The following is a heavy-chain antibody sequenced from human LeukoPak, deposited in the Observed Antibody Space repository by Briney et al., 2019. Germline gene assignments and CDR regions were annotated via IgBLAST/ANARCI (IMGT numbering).Heavy chain of an antibody. V-gene: IGHV3-21*01. J-gene: IGHJ3*02. CDR2: ISSSSSYI. CDR1: GFTFSSYS. CDR3: ARALGYYYDSSGYYSNDAFDI. D-gene: IGHD3-22*01. Sequence: GGSLRLSCAASGFTFSSYSMNWVRQAPGKGLEWVSPISSSSSYIYYADSVKGRFTISRDNAKNSLYLQMNSLRAADTAVYYCARALGYYYDSSGYYSNDAFDIWGQGSMVTVSS.